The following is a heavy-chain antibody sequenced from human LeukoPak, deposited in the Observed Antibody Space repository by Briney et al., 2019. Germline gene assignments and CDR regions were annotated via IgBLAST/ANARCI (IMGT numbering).Heavy chain of an antibody. J-gene: IGHJ4*02. V-gene: IGHV3-7*01. CDR2: IKQDGSEK. CDR3: ARDLSRGSQFPDY. CDR1: GFTFSSFW. Sequence: GGSLRLSCAAAGFTFSSFWMNWVRQAAGKGLEWVTNIKQDGSEKYYVDSVKGQFTISRDNADNSLSLQMNSLRAEDTAVYCCARDLSRGSQFPDYWGQGTLVTVSS. D-gene: IGHD1-26*01.